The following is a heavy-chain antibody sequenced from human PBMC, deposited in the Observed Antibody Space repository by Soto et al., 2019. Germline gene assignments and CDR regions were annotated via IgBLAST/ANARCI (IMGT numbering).Heavy chain of an antibody. CDR1: GFTFSSYG. Sequence: QVQLVESGGGVVQPGRSLRLSCAASGFTFSSYGMHWVRQAPGKGLEWVAVIWYDGSNKYYADSVKGRFTISRDNSKNTLYLQMNSLRAEDTAVYYCARDWYGYYGGLDYWGQGTLVTVSS. D-gene: IGHD4-17*01. CDR3: ARDWYGYYGGLDY. CDR2: IWYDGSNK. V-gene: IGHV3-33*01. J-gene: IGHJ4*02.